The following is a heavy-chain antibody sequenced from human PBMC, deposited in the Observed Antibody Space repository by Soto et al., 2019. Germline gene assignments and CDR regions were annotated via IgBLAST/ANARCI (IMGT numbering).Heavy chain of an antibody. CDR2: INHSGST. J-gene: IGHJ4*02. Sequence: PSETLSLTCAVYGGSFSGYYWSWIRQPPGKGLEWIGEINHSGSTNYNPSLKSRVTISVDTSKNQFSLKLSSVTAADTAVYYCARAITLVRGAVYVYWGQGTLVTVSS. CDR3: ARAITLVRGAVYVY. CDR1: GGSFSGYY. V-gene: IGHV4-34*01. D-gene: IGHD3-10*01.